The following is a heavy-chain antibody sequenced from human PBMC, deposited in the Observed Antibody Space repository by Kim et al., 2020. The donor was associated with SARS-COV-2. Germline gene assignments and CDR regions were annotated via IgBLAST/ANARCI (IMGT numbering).Heavy chain of an antibody. Sequence: VRSRFTTSREKSKNTLYLQMNSLRAEETAVYYCARERKQWLLYYYYGMDVWGQGTTVTVSS. V-gene: IGHV3-30*07. J-gene: IGHJ6*02. D-gene: IGHD6-19*01. CDR3: ARERKQWLLYYYYGMDV.